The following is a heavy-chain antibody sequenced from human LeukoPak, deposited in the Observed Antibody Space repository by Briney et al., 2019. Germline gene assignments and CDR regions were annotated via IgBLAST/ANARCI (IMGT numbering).Heavy chain of an antibody. D-gene: IGHD6-19*01. CDR3: AKLRSGIAVAGTNY. J-gene: IGHJ4*02. CDR1: GGTFSSYA. Sequence: SVKVSCKASGGTFSSYAISWVRQAPGQGLEWMGGIIPIFGTANYAQKFQGRVTITADESTSTAYMELSSLRSEDTAVYYCAKLRSGIAVAGTNYWGQGTLVTVSS. V-gene: IGHV1-69*13. CDR2: IIPIFGTA.